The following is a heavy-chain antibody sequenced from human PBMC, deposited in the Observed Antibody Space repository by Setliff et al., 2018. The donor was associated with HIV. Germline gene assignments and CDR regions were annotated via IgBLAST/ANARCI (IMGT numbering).Heavy chain of an antibody. D-gene: IGHD6-19*01. CDR3: ARRGRIAVAGGFDY. CDR1: GGSISSSSYY. CDR2: IYYSGST. J-gene: IGHJ4*02. Sequence: PSETLSLTCTVPGGSISSSSYYWGWIRQPPGKGLEWIGSIYYSGSTYYNPSLKSRVTISVDTSKNQFSLKLSSVTAADTAVYYCARRGRIAVAGGFDYWGQGTLVTVSS. V-gene: IGHV4-39*01.